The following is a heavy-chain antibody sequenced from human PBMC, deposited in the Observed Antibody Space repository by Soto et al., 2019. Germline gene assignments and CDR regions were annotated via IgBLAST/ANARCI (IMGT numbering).Heavy chain of an antibody. Sequence: GGSLRLSCAASGFSFSTFAMSWVRQAPGKGLEWVANIKQDGSEKYYVDSVKGRFTISRDNAKNSLYLQMNSLRAEDTAVYYCVRKFALFDYWGQGTLVTVSS. CDR1: GFSFSTFA. CDR2: IKQDGSEK. J-gene: IGHJ4*02. D-gene: IGHD3-10*01. CDR3: VRKFALFDY. V-gene: IGHV3-7*01.